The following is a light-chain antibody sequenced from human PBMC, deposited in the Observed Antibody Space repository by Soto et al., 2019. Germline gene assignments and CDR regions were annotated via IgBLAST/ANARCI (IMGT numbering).Light chain of an antibody. J-gene: IGLJ1*01. CDR1: SSDVVGYTY. CDR2: DVS. V-gene: IGLV2-14*01. CDR3: SSYTTSNTRQIV. Sequence: QSVLTQPASVSGSPGQAITISCTGTSSDVVGYTYVSWYQQHPGKAPKFIIYDVSNRPSGVSNRFSGSKSGNTASLTISGLQAEDEADYYCSSYTTSNTRQIVFGTGTRSPS.